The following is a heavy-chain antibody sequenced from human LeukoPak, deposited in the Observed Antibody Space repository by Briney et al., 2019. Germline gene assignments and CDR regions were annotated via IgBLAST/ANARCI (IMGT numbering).Heavy chain of an antibody. J-gene: IGHJ6*02. Sequence: GGSLRLSCAASGFTFSAYGMHWARQAPGKGLEWVAIISYDGREKYYADSVKGRFTISRNSSISTVHLQMNSLGLEDTAVYYCAKSFAVTTHSYHGIDVWGQGTTVTVSS. CDR2: ISYDGREK. V-gene: IGHV3-30*18. CDR3: AKSFAVTTHSYHGIDV. D-gene: IGHD4-17*01. CDR1: GFTFSAYG.